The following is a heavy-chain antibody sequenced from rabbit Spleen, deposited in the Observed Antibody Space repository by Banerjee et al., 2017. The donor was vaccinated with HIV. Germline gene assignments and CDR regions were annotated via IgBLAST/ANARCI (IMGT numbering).Heavy chain of an antibody. CDR1: GFTISSNY. CDR2: IDPIFGTT. D-gene: IGHD4-1*01. V-gene: IGHV1S7*01. CDR3: ARDRGSGWGDAIDP. J-gene: IGHJ2*01. Sequence: QLVESRGGLVTPGGSLKLSCKASGFTISSNYWMNWVRQAPGKGLEWIGYIDPIFGTTSYASWVNGRFSSSSDNAQNTVDLQMNSLTAADTATYFCARDRGSGWGDAIDPWRPGTLVTVS.